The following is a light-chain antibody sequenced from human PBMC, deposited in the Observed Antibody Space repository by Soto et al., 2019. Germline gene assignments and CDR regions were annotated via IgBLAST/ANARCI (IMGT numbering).Light chain of an antibody. CDR2: DAS. J-gene: IGKJ5*01. Sequence: IVLTRSPATLALSPGHRATLSCRASQSVSSYLAWYQQKPGQAPRLLIYDASNRATGIPARFSGSGSGTDFTLTISSLEPEDFAVYYCQQHNNWPSITFGQGTRLEIK. V-gene: IGKV3-11*01. CDR1: QSVSSY. CDR3: QQHNNWPSIT.